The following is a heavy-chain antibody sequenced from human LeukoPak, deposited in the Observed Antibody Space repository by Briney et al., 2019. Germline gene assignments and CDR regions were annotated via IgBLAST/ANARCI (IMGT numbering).Heavy chain of an antibody. CDR1: GYTFTSYY. V-gene: IGHV1-2*06. CDR3: ARDALGYCSSTSCYVDYYYYYMDV. Sequence: ASVKVSCKASGYTFTSYYMHWVRQAPGQGLEWMGLINPTGGSTGYAQKFQGRVTMTRDTSISTAYMKLSRLRSDDTAVYYCARDALGYCSSTSCYVDYYYYYMDVWGKGTTVTVSS. D-gene: IGHD2-2*01. CDR2: INPTGGST. J-gene: IGHJ6*03.